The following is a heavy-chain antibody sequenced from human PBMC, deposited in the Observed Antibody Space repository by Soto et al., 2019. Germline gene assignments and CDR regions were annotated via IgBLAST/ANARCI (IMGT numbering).Heavy chain of an antibody. D-gene: IGHD3-3*01. J-gene: IGHJ4*02. CDR3: ARGPLTIFGPLYYFDY. CDR1: GYTFTSYG. Sequence: ASVKVSCKASGYTFTSYGISWVRQAPGQGLEWMGWISAYNGNTNYAQRLQGRVTMTTDTSTSTAYMELRSLRSDDTAVYYCARGPLTIFGPLYYFDYWGQGTLVTVSS. V-gene: IGHV1-18*04. CDR2: ISAYNGNT.